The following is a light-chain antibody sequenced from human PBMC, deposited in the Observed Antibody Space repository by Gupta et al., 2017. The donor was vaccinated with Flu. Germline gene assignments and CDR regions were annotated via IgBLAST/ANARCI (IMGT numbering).Light chain of an antibody. V-gene: IGKV1-39*01. CDR2: EES. CDR1: QNISPY. CDR3: QQRHSTPRT. J-gene: IGKJ1*01. Sequence: DIQMTQSPSSLSSSVGDRVSITCRASQNISPYLNWYQQKPGKAPKLLIYEESNLQSGVPARFSGSGSGTDFTLTISRRQPEDFATYYCQQRHSTPRTFGQGTKVEVK.